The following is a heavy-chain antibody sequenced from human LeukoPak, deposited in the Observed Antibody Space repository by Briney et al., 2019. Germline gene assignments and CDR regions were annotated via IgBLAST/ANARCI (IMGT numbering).Heavy chain of an antibody. CDR2: ISSSSRYI. V-gene: IGHV3-21*01. CDR3: ARDQGGNYSY. CDR1: GFTFSSYS. J-gene: IGHJ4*02. Sequence: GGSLRLSCAASGFTFSSYSMNWVRQAPGKGLEWVSCISSSSRYIYYADSVKGRFTISRDNAKNSLYLQMNSLRAEDTAVYYCARDQGGNYSYWGQGTLVTVSS. D-gene: IGHD1-26*01.